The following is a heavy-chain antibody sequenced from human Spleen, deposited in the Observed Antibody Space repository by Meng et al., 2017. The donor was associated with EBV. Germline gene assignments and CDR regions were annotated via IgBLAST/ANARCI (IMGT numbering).Heavy chain of an antibody. CDR2: ISASAYGGGT. V-gene: IGHV1-18*01. CDR3: ARTNALDS. CDR1: RYHFPTYG. J-gene: IGHJ4*02. Sequence: VPLVQSLPEVPQPGGSLKVSCQASRYHFPTYGILWVRQAPGQGLEWMGSISASAYGGGTKYAQKFQGRVTMTADTSTATAYMELRSLTYDDTAVYYCARTNALDSWGQGTLVTVSS.